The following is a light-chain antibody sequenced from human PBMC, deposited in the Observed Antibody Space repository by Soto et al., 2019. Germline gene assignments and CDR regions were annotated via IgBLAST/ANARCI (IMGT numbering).Light chain of an antibody. CDR3: AAWDDSLTGWV. J-gene: IGLJ3*02. CDR1: SSNIGSNY. Sequence: QAVVTQPPSASGTPGQRVTFSCSGSSSNIGSNYVYWYQQLPGTAPKLLIYKNDQRPSGVPDRFSGSKSGTSASLAISGLRSEDEADYSCAAWDDSLTGWVFGGGTKVTVL. CDR2: KND. V-gene: IGLV1-47*01.